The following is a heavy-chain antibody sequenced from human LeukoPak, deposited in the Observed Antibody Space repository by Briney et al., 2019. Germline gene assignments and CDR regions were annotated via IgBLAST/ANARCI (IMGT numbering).Heavy chain of an antibody. CDR1: GFTFRIYN. J-gene: IGHJ4*02. CDR2: TSSSPHYI. CDR3: ARESGSPDY. Sequence: GGSLRLSCAASGFTFRIYNMNWVRQARGKGLEWVSSTSSSPHYIYYADSVKGRFTISRDKAKTPVYLQVHSLRAEDTALYHCARESGSPDYWGQGTLVTVSS. V-gene: IGHV3-21*01. D-gene: IGHD3-10*01.